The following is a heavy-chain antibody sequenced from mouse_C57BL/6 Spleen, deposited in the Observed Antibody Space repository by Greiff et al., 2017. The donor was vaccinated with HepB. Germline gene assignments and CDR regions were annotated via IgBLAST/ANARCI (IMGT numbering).Heavy chain of an antibody. CDR3: AREGPSMVTTKGGYFDY. D-gene: IGHD2-9*01. V-gene: IGHV1-81*01. CDR1: GYTFTSYG. J-gene: IGHJ2*01. Sequence: QVQLQQSGAELARPGASVKLSCKASGYTFTSYGISWVKQRTGQGLEWIGEIYPRSGNTYYNEKFKGKATLTADKSSSTAYMELRSLTSEDSAVYFCAREGPSMVTTKGGYFDYWGQGTTLTVSS. CDR2: IYPRSGNT.